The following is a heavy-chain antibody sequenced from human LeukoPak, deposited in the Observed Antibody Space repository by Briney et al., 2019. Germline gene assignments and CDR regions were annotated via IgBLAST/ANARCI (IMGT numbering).Heavy chain of an antibody. Sequence: GGSLRLSCAASGFTFGSYAMSWVRQAPGKGLEWVSYISSSGSTIYYADSVKGRFTISRDNAKNSLYLQMNSLRAEDTAVYYCARDRQQLGTYAFDIWGQGTMVTVSS. D-gene: IGHD6-13*01. CDR2: ISSSGSTI. V-gene: IGHV3-48*03. J-gene: IGHJ3*02. CDR1: GFTFGSYA. CDR3: ARDRQQLGTYAFDI.